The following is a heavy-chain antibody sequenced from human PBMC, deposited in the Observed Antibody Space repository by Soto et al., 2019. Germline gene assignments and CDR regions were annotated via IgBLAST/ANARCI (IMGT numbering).Heavy chain of an antibody. CDR3: AKDRRWSSSNPEGYFDY. D-gene: IGHD6-6*01. CDR1: GFTFDDYA. J-gene: IGHJ4*02. V-gene: IGHV3-9*01. Sequence: EVQLVESGGGLVQPGRSLRLSCAASGFTFDDYAMHWVRQAPGKGLEWVSGISWNSGSIGYADSVKGRFTISRDNAKNSLYLQMNSLRAEDTALYYCAKDRRWSSSNPEGYFDYWGQGTLVTVSS. CDR2: ISWNSGSI.